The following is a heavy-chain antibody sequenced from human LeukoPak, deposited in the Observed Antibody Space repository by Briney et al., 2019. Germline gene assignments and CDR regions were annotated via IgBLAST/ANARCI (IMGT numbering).Heavy chain of an antibody. D-gene: IGHD6-13*01. CDR1: GFTFSRSW. Sequence: GGSLRLSCAASGFTFSRSWMSWVRQAPGKGLEWVANIKQDANEKYYVDSVKGRFTISRDNGKNSLYLQMNSLRAEDTAMYYCARGTIAAPGTDYWGQGTLVTVSS. CDR2: IKQDANEK. CDR3: ARGTIAAPGTDY. J-gene: IGHJ4*02. V-gene: IGHV3-7*01.